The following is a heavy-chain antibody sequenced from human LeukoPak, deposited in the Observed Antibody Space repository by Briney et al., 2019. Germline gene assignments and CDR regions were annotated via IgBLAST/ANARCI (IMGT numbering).Heavy chain of an antibody. CDR1: GLTFSDYY. CDR2: ISSSSSYT. CDR3: ARADCGGDCYEASGYFDY. Sequence: GGSLRLSCAASGLTFSDYYMSWIRQAPGKGLEWVSYISSSSSYTHYADSVKGRFTISRDNAKNSLYLQMNSLRAEDTAVYYCARADCGGDCYEASGYFDYWGQGTLVTVSS. V-gene: IGHV3-11*06. J-gene: IGHJ4*02. D-gene: IGHD2-21*02.